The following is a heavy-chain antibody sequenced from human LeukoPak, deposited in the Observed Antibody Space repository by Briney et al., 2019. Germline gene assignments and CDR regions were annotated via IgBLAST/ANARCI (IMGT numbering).Heavy chain of an antibody. CDR2: ISSTGGTT. V-gene: IGHV3-23*01. CDR1: GITFSSYG. J-gene: IGHJ4*02. CDR3: AKAPIVVVPAAKDY. D-gene: IGHD2-2*01. Sequence: QTGGSLRLSCAASGITFSSYGMSWVRQAPGKGLEWVSSISSTGGTTYYADSVKGRFTISRDNSKNTLYLQMNSLRAEDTAIYYCAKAPIVVVPAAKDYWGQGTLVTVSS.